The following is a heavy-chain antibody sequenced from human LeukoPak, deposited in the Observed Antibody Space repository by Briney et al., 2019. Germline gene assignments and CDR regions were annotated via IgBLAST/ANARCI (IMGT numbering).Heavy chain of an antibody. J-gene: IGHJ4*02. CDR1: GFTFSSYA. D-gene: IGHD1-26*01. CDR2: ISYDGSNK. Sequence: PGGSLRLSCAASGFTFSSYAMHWVRQAPGKGLEWVAVISYDGSNKYYADSVKGRFTISRDNSKNTLYLQMNSLRAEDTAVYYCARADSGSCYGYFDYWGQGTLVTVSS. CDR3: ARADSGSCYGYFDY. V-gene: IGHV3-30*01.